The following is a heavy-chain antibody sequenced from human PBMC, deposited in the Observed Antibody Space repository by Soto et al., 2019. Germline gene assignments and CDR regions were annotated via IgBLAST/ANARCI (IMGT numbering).Heavy chain of an antibody. CDR3: ARDGRFLEWLTYSPPGWFDP. CDR2: IIPIFGTA. Sequence: SVKVSCKASGGTFSSYAISWVRQAPGQGLEWMGGIIPIFGTANYAQKFQGRVTITADESTSTAYMELSSLRSEDTAVYYCARDGRFLEWLTYSPPGWFDPWGQGTLVTVSS. J-gene: IGHJ5*02. CDR1: GGTFSSYA. V-gene: IGHV1-69*13. D-gene: IGHD3-3*01.